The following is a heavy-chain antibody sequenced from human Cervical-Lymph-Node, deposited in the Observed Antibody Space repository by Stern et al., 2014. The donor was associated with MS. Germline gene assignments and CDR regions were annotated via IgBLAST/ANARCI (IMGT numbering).Heavy chain of an antibody. V-gene: IGHV2-5*02. CDR1: GFSLNTCREG. J-gene: IGHJ6*02. D-gene: IGHD2-21*02. Sequence: ESGPTLVKPTQTSTLTCTFSGFSLNTCREGVGWIRQPTGKALEGLAVIYWDYDARYSPSLKSRLTITKDTSKNHVVLTMANMDPVDTATYYCAHTRVTSDEGYGLDVWGQGTTVTVSS. CDR3: AHTRVTSDEGYGLDV. CDR2: IYWDYDA.